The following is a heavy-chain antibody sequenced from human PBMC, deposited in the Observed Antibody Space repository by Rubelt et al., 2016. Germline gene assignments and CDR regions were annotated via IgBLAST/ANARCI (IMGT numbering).Heavy chain of an antibody. Sequence: QLQLQESGPGLVKPSETLSLTCTVSGGSVSSTNFYWDWIRQPPRKGLEWIGTTSYSGSTYYNPSLKTRVTISVDTSKNQFSLKLTPVTAADTAVYYCARDPRYHGSGSPFDYWGQGTLVTVSS. CDR3: ARDPRYHGSGSPFDY. J-gene: IGHJ4*02. V-gene: IGHV4-39*07. D-gene: IGHD3-10*01. CDR1: GGSVSSTNFY. CDR2: TSYSGST.